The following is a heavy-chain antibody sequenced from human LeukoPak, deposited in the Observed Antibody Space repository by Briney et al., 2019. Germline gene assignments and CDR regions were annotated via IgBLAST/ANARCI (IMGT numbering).Heavy chain of an antibody. CDR2: ISDGGVST. J-gene: IGHJ4*01. D-gene: IGHD6-13*01. CDR3: AKGHSSSWFFDS. CDR1: GFTFSSYG. Sequence: GRSLRLSCAASGFTFSSYGMHWVRQAPGKGLEWVSDISDGGVSTYYADSVKGRFTISRDNSKNTLYLQMNNLRAEDTAVYYCAKGHSSSWFFDSWGHGTLVTVSS. V-gene: IGHV3-23*01.